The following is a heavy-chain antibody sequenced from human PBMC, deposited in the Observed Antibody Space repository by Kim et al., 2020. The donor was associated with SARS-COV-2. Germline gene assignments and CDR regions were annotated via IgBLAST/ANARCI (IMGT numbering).Heavy chain of an antibody. CDR1: RFTFSNYG. CDR2: ISGSGGTT. Sequence: GGSLRLSCAASRFTFSNYGMNWVRQAPGKGLEWVSGISGSGGTTYYADSVKGRFTISRDNSQNTVSLQMDSLRVEDTAVYYCAKDWRSATTSPNYFDSWGQGALVSVS. V-gene: IGHV3-23*01. J-gene: IGHJ4*02. CDR3: AKDWRSATTSPNYFDS. D-gene: IGHD2-2*01.